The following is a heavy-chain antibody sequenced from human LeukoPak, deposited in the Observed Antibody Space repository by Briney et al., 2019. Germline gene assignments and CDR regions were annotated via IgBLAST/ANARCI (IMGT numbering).Heavy chain of an antibody. V-gene: IGHV4-34*01. CDR3: ARRAGVPDAKADWFDP. J-gene: IGHJ5*02. Sequence: PSETLSLTCAVYGESFSGYYWSWIRQPPGKGLEWIGEMNHSGSANYNPSLKSRVTISVDTSKNHFALNLSSVTAADTAVYYCARRAGVPDAKADWFDPWGQGTLVTVSS. CDR1: GESFSGYY. D-gene: IGHD2-2*01. CDR2: MNHSGSA.